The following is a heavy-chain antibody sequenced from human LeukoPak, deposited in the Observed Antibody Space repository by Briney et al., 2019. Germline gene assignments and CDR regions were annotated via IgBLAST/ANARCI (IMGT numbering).Heavy chain of an antibody. CDR2: INHGEAT. J-gene: IGHJ1*01. CDR3: AREAQYCSGGSCYGGYFQH. D-gene: IGHD2-15*01. Sequence: SSETLSLTCAVYGGSFSGYYWSWIRQSPGKGLEWIGEINHGEATDYNPSFKSRVTISVDTSKNQFSLKLSSVTAADTAVYYCAREAQYCSGGSCYGGYFQHWGQGTLVTVSS. CDR1: GGSFSGYY. V-gene: IGHV4-34*01.